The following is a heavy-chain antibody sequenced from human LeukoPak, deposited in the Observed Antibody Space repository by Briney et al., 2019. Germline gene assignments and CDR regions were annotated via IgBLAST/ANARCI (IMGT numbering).Heavy chain of an antibody. Sequence: GGSLRLSCAASGFTFSSYSMNWVRQAPGKGLEWVAVKAHDGSKNFYEDSVKGRFTISRDNPKNTLYLQMNSLRGEDTGIYYCASTVLLWFGESQLAAGNVDMDVWGKGTTVIVSS. CDR2: KAHDGSKN. CDR3: ASTVLLWFGESQLAAGNVDMDV. J-gene: IGHJ6*03. CDR1: GFTFSSYS. D-gene: IGHD3-10*01. V-gene: IGHV3-30*03.